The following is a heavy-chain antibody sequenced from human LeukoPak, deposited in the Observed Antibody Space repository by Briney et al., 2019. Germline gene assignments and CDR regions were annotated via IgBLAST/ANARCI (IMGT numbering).Heavy chain of an antibody. Sequence: GASVKVSCKASGYTFTSYDINWVRQATGQGLEWMGWMNPNSGNTGYAQKFQGRVTITADESTSTAYMELSSLRSEDTAVYYCARDLRCSSTSCYSYYYYYMDVWGKGTTVTVSS. CDR3: ARDLRCSSTSCYSYYYYYMDV. D-gene: IGHD2-2*01. J-gene: IGHJ6*03. CDR2: MNPNSGNT. CDR1: GYTFTSYD. V-gene: IGHV1-8*01.